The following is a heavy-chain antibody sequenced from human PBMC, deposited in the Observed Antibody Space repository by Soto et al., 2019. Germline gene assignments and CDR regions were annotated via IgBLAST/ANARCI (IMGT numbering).Heavy chain of an antibody. CDR2: ISSSSSYI. CDR1: GFTFSSYS. J-gene: IGHJ4*02. Sequence: PGVCLRLSCAASGFTFSSYSMNWVRQAPGKGLEWVSSISSSSSYIYYADSVKGRFTISRDNAKNSLYLQMTSLRAEATAVYYCASEDWNYAPFDYWGQGTLVTVSS. D-gene: IGHD1-7*01. V-gene: IGHV3-21*01. CDR3: ASEDWNYAPFDY.